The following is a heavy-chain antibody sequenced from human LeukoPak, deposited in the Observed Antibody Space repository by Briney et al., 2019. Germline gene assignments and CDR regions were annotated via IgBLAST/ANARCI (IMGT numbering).Heavy chain of an antibody. D-gene: IGHD2-2*01. Sequence: GESLKISCKGSGYSFTSYWISWVRQMPGKGLERMGRIDPSDSYTNYSPSFQGHVTISADKSISTAYLQWSSLKASDTAMYYCARHFGLYCSSTSCYDWFDPWGQGTLVTVSS. V-gene: IGHV5-10-1*01. CDR3: ARHFGLYCSSTSCYDWFDP. CDR2: IDPSDSYT. CDR1: GYSFTSYW. J-gene: IGHJ5*02.